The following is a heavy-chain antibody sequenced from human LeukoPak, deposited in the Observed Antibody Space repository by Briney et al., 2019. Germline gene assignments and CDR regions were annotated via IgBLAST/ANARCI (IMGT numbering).Heavy chain of an antibody. CDR1: GNSISSDDW. V-gene: IGHV4-4*02. D-gene: IGHD3-22*01. CDR3: ARRQYYDSTGYFVY. CDR2: IYHRGST. J-gene: IGHJ4*02. Sequence: SETLSLTCTVSGNSISSDDWWTWVRQPPGRGLEWIGEIYHRGSTNYNPSLKSRVTISIDKSGNQFSLMLSSVTAADTAVYYCARRQYYDSTGYFVYWGQGTLVTVSS.